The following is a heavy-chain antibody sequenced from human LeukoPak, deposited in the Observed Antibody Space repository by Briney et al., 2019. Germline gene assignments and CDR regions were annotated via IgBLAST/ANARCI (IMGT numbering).Heavy chain of an antibody. CDR1: GYTFTGYY. CDR2: INPNNGGT. Sequence: ASVKVSCKASGYTFTGYYMHWVRQIPGQRLEWMGWINPNNGGTNYARQFQGRAIMTTDRSTSTVYMDMTRLTFDDTAVYYCARDGVETTGRGPDNYFHWYMDVWGTGTTVTVS. V-gene: IGHV1-2*02. J-gene: IGHJ6*03. CDR3: ARDGVETTGRGPDNYFHWYMDV. D-gene: IGHD1-7*01.